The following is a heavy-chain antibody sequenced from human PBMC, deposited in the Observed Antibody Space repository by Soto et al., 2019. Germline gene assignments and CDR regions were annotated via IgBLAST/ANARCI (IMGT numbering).Heavy chain of an antibody. CDR1: GDTVSSNTAA. V-gene: IGHV6-1*01. CDR3: VRDVGFDFDY. Sequence: PSQTLSLTCAISGDTVSSNTAAWNWIRQSPSRGLEWLGRTYYRSKWSNDYAVSVKTRININPDTSKNQCSLHLNSVTPEDTALYYGVRDVGFDFDYWGLGTLVTVSS. D-gene: IGHD1-26*01. J-gene: IGHJ4*02. CDR2: TYYRSKWSN.